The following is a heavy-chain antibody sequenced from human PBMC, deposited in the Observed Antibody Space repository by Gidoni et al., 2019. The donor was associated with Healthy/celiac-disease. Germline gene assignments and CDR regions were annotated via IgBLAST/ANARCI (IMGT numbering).Heavy chain of an antibody. Sequence: QVTLKESVPVLVKPTETLTLTCNVSGFSLSNARMGLSWIRQPPGKALEWLAHIFSNDEKSYSTSLKSRLTISKDTSKSQVVLTMTNMDPVDTATYYCARISAVEWEVDAFDIWGQETMVTVSS. CDR3: ARISAVEWEVDAFDI. CDR1: GFSLSNARMG. CDR2: IFSNDEK. D-gene: IGHD1-26*01. V-gene: IGHV2-26*01. J-gene: IGHJ3*02.